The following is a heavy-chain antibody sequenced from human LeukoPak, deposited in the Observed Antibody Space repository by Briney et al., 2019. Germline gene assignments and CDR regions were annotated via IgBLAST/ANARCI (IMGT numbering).Heavy chain of an antibody. V-gene: IGHV4-39*07. D-gene: IGHD5-12*01. CDR1: GGSISSSSYY. Sequence: SETLSLTCTVSGGSISSSSYYWGWVRQPPGKGLEWIGEIYHSGSTNYNPSLKSRVTISVDKSKNHFSLTLSSVTAADTAVYYCARAHGSGGDYFDYWGQGTLVTVSS. CDR3: ARAHGSGGDYFDY. CDR2: IYHSGST. J-gene: IGHJ4*02.